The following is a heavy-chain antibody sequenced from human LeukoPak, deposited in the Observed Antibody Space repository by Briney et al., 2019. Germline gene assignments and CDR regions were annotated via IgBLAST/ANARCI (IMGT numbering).Heavy chain of an antibody. CDR3: GGSRPRGSLDY. J-gene: IGHJ4*02. CDR1: GGSISSYY. V-gene: IGHV4-39*07. Sequence: SETLSLTCSVSGGSISSYYWGWIRQPPGKGLEWIGSIYYSGSTYYNPSLKSRVTISVDTSKNQFSLKLSSVTAADTAVYYCGGSRPRGSLDYWGQGTLVTVSS. D-gene: IGHD2-2*01. CDR2: IYYSGST.